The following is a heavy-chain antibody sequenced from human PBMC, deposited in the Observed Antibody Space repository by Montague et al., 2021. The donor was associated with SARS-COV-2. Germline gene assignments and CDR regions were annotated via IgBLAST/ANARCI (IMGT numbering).Heavy chain of an antibody. J-gene: IGHJ4*02. CDR1: GGSISSSSYS. CDR2: NYYSGSN. D-gene: IGHD6-19*01. Sequence: SETLSLTCAVYGGSISSSSYSWGCLRPPKGLGLVWNGNNYYSGSNYPSLTLQIPVTISVDTSKIQFSLKLSSVTAADAAVYYCARSWGQWLLWGYYLDDWGQGTPVTVSS. V-gene: IGHV4-39*01. CDR3: ARSWGQWLLWGYYLDD.